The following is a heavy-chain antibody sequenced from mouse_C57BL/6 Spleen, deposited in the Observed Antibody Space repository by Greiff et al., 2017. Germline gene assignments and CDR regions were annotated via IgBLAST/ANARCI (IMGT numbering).Heavy chain of an antibody. Sequence: QVQLQQPGAELVMPGASVKLSCKASGYTFTSYWMHWVKQRPGQGLEWIGEIDPSDSYTNYNQKFKGKSTLTVDKSSSTAYMQRSSLTSEDSAVYYCARFGPYEPRLLYYAMDYWGQGTSVTVSS. V-gene: IGHV1-69*01. D-gene: IGHD2-3*01. CDR1: GYTFTSYW. J-gene: IGHJ4*01. CDR2: IDPSDSYT. CDR3: ARFGPYEPRLLYYAMDY.